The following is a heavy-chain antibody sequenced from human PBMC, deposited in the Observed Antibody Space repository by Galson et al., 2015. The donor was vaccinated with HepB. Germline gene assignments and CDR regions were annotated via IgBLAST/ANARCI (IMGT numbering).Heavy chain of an antibody. Sequence: ETLSLTCAVYGGSFSGYYWSWIRQPPGKGLEWIGEINHSGSTNYNPSLKSRVTISVDTSKNQFSLKLSSVTAADTAVYYCARGSLIYYYGMDVWGQGTTVTVSS. CDR3: ARGSLIYYYGMDV. J-gene: IGHJ6*02. CDR1: GGSFSGYY. CDR2: INHSGST. V-gene: IGHV4-34*01. D-gene: IGHD3-16*01.